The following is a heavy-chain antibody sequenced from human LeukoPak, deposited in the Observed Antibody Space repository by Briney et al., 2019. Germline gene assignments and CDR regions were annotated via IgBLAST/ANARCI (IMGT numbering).Heavy chain of an antibody. V-gene: IGHV4-59*08. D-gene: IGHD1-26*01. CDR2: NYYSGST. CDR1: GGSISSYY. CDR3: ARAGGSYFHAFDY. J-gene: IGHJ4*02. Sequence: SETLSLTCTVSGGSISSYYWSWIRQPPGKGLEWNRYNYYSGSTNNKPSVKSQVTISEDTSKNHFSSKLTSVTAADTAVYYCARAGGSYFHAFDYWGQGTLVTVSS.